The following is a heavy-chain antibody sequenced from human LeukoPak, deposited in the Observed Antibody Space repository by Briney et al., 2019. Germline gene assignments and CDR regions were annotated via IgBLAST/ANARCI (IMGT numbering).Heavy chain of an antibody. D-gene: IGHD6-19*01. J-gene: IGHJ5*02. CDR1: GYTFTGYY. CDR2: INPNSGGT. CDR3: ARDPGGQWLGWFDP. V-gene: IGHV1-2*02. Sequence: ASVKVSCKASGYTFTGYYMHWVRQAPGQGLEWMGWINPNSGGTNYAQKFQGRVTMTRDTSISTAYMELSRLRSDDTAVYYCARDPGGQWLGWFDPWGQGTLVTVSS.